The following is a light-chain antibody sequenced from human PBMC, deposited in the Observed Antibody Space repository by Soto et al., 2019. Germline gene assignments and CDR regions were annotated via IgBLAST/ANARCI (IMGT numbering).Light chain of an antibody. Sequence: EIVMMQFPATRSVSPGERVTLSCLASQSVSQSVTTNLAWYQQKPGQAPRLLIYAASTRAAAVPDRFNGSGSGTDFTLTIRSLEPEAFAVYYCQQRSVWPITFGQGTRLEIK. CDR2: AAS. J-gene: IGKJ5*01. CDR3: QQRSVWPIT. CDR1: QSVSQSVTTN. V-gene: IGKV3-11*01.